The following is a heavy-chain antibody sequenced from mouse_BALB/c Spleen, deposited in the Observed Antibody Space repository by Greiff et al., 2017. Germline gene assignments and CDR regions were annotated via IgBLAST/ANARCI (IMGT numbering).Heavy chain of an antibody. CDR2: ISYDGSN. V-gene: IGHV3-6*02. Sequence: EVQLKESGPGLVKPSQSLSLTCSVTGYSITSGYYWNWIRQFPGNKLEWMGYISYDGSNNYNPSLKNRISITRDTSKNQFFLKLNSVTTEDTATYYCARGGTNFDYWGQGTTLTVSS. J-gene: IGHJ2*01. CDR1: GYSITSGYY. CDR3: ARGGTNFDY. D-gene: IGHD4-1*01.